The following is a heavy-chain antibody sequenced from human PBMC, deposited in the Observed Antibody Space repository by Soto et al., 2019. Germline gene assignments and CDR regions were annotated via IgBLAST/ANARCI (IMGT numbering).Heavy chain of an antibody. CDR2: ISYDGSNK. Sequence: PGGSLRLSCAASGFTFSSYAMHWVRQAPGKGLEWVAVISYDGSNKYYADSVKGRFTISRDNSKNTLYLQMNSLRAEDTAVYYCARDEDYYDSQGAXDIWGQGTMVTVSS. CDR1: GFTFSSYA. CDR3: ARDEDYYDSQGAXDI. V-gene: IGHV3-30-3*01. J-gene: IGHJ3*02. D-gene: IGHD3-22*01.